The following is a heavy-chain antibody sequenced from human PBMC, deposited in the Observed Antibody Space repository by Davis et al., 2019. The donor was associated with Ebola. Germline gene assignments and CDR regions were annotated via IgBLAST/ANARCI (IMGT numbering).Heavy chain of an antibody. V-gene: IGHV1-2*06. Sequence: AASVKVSCKASGYTFTNYFISWLRQAPGQGLEWMGRINPNSGGTNYAQKFQGRVTMTRDTSISTAYMELSRLRSDDTAVYYCARGSDVITMILLELSLPDYWGQGTLVTVSS. J-gene: IGHJ4*02. CDR2: INPNSGGT. D-gene: IGHD3-22*01. CDR3: ARGSDVITMILLELSLPDY. CDR1: GYTFTNYF.